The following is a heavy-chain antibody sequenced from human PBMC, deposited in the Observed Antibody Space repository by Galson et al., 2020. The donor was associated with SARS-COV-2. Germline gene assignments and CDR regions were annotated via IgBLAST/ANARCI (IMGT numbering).Heavy chain of an antibody. D-gene: IGHD6-25*01. CDR1: GDSVSRYNVA. V-gene: IGHV6-1*01. CDR3: ARVAEVGAAEDYFDL. J-gene: IGHJ4*02. Sequence: SQTLSLTCAISGDSVSRYNVAWNWIRQSPSRGLEWLGRTYFRSQFYYDYAGSVRSRITINPDTSNNQFSLHLNSVTPEDTAVYYCARVAEVGAAEDYFDLWGQGTRGTVSS. CDR2: TYFRSQFYY.